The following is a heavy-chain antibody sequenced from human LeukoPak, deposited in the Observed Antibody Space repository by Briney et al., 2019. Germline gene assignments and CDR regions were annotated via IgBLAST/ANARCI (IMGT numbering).Heavy chain of an antibody. V-gene: IGHV3-48*02. J-gene: IGHJ4*02. D-gene: IGHD3-16*01. Sequence: PGGSLRLSCAASGFTFSSYSMNWVRQAPGKGLEWVSYISSSSSTVYYADSVKGRFTISRDNAKNSLYLQMNSLRDEDTAVYYCVRDPPSRGNYFDYWGQGTLVTVSP. CDR3: VRDPPSRGNYFDY. CDR1: GFTFSSYS. CDR2: ISSSSSTV.